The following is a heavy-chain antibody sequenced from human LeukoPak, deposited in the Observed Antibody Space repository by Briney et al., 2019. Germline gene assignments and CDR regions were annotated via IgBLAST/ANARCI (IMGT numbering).Heavy chain of an antibody. Sequence: GASVKVSCKASGYTFTDYYLRWVRQAPGQGLEWMGWINPNSGDTDYAQKFQGRVTMTRDTSISTAYMELSRLRYGDTAVYYCARDMDTGPDLFDYWGQGTLVTVSS. CDR3: ARDMDTGPDLFDY. CDR1: GYTFTDYY. CDR2: INPNSGDT. V-gene: IGHV1-2*02. D-gene: IGHD5-18*01. J-gene: IGHJ4*02.